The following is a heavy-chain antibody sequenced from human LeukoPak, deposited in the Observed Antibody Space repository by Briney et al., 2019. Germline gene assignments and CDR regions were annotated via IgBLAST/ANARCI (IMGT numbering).Heavy chain of an antibody. CDR1: GGSISSYY. J-gene: IGHJ5*02. CDR3: ARHTHPGIAVT. Sequence: ASETLSLTCTVSGGSISSYYWSWIRQPPGKGLEWIGYIYYSGSTNYNPSLKSRVTISVDTSKNQFSLKLSSVTAADTAVYYCARHTHPGIAVTWGQGTLVTVSS. D-gene: IGHD6-19*01. CDR2: IYYSGST. V-gene: IGHV4-59*08.